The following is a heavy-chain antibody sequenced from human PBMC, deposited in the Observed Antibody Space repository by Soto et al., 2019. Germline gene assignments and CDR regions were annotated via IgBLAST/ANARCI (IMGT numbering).Heavy chain of an antibody. J-gene: IGHJ2*01. CDR3: ARGVLGSYGRRVVVPDWYFDL. CDR1: GYTFTSYG. V-gene: IGHV1-18*01. CDR2: ISAYNGNT. D-gene: IGHD3-22*01. Sequence: QVQLVQSGAEVKKPGASVKVSCKASGYTFTSYGISWVRQAPGQGLEWMGWISAYNGNTNYAQKLQGRVTMTTDTSPGTASMDLRSLRSDDTHVYYGARGVLGSYGRRVVVPDWYFDLWGRGTLVTVSS.